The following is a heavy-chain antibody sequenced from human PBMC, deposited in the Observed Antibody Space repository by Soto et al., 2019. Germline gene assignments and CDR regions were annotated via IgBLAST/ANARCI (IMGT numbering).Heavy chain of an antibody. CDR2: ISSEGAST. CDR1: GFIFSSYA. J-gene: IGHJ4*02. Sequence: GGSLRLSCSVSGFIFSSYAMHWVRQAPGKGLEYVASISSEGASTYYADSVKGRFIISRDNSKNTLHLQMSSLRAEDTAVYYCVKDRYVDYWGQGILVTVSS. CDR3: VKDRYVDY. V-gene: IGHV3-64D*06.